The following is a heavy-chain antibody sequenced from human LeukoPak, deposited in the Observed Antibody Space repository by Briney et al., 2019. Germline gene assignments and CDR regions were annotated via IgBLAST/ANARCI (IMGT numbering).Heavy chain of an antibody. Sequence: GASVKVSCKASGYTFTSYGISWVRQAPGQGLEWMGWINPNSGGTNYAQKFQGRVTMTRDTSISTAYMELSRLRSDDTAVYYCASLIAAAGSDYWGQGTLVTVSS. CDR2: INPNSGGT. J-gene: IGHJ4*02. D-gene: IGHD6-13*01. CDR1: GYTFTSYG. V-gene: IGHV1-2*02. CDR3: ASLIAAAGSDY.